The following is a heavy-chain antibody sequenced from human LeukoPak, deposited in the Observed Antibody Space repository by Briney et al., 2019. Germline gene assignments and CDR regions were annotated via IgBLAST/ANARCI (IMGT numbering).Heavy chain of an antibody. CDR2: ISSSSSYI. Sequence: GGSLRLSCAASGFTFSSYAMSWVRQAPGKGLEWVSSISSSSSYIYYADSVKGRFTISRDNAKNSLYLQMNSLRAEDTAVYYCARAIAAAGTFDDWGQGTLVTVSS. D-gene: IGHD6-13*01. CDR1: GFTFSSYA. J-gene: IGHJ4*02. V-gene: IGHV3-21*01. CDR3: ARAIAAAGTFDD.